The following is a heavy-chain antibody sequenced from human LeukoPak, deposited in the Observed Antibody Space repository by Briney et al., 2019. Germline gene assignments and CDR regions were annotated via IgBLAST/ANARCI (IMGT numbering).Heavy chain of an antibody. V-gene: IGHV4-31*03. J-gene: IGHJ4*02. CDR2: IYYSGST. CDR3: ARGSGDGYSKFDY. D-gene: IGHD5-24*01. CDR1: GGSISSGGYY. Sequence: PSETLSLTCTVSGGSISSGGYYWSWIRQHPGKGLEWIGYIYYSGSTYYNPSLKSRVTISVDTSKNQFSLKLSSVTAADTAVYHCARGSGDGYSKFDYWGQGTLVTVSS.